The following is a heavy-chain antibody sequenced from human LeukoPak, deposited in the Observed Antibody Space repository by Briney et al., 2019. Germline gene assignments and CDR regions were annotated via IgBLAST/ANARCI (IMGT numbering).Heavy chain of an antibody. D-gene: IGHD6-13*01. CDR1: GFTFSSYG. V-gene: IGHV3-33*01. J-gene: IGHJ4*02. Sequence: GRSLRLSCAASGFTFSSYGMHWVRQAPGKGLEWVAVIWYDGSNKYYADSVKGRFTISRDNSKNTLYLQMNSLRAEDTAVYYCARDGGYSSSWYEYWGQGTLVTVSS. CDR2: IWYDGSNK. CDR3: ARDGGYSSSWYEY.